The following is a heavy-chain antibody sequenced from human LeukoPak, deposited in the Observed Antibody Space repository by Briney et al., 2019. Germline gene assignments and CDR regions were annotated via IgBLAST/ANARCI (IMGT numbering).Heavy chain of an antibody. J-gene: IGHJ6*03. CDR2: IYHSGGT. Sequence: PSGTLSLTCAVSGGSISSSNWWRWVRQPPGKGLEWIGEIYHSGGTNYNPSLKSRVTISVDKSKNQFSLKLSSVTAADTAVYYCARIYREIFGAYYHYMDVWGKGTTVTVSS. CDR1: GGSISSSNW. CDR3: ARIYREIFGAYYHYMDV. D-gene: IGHD3-3*01. V-gene: IGHV4-4*02.